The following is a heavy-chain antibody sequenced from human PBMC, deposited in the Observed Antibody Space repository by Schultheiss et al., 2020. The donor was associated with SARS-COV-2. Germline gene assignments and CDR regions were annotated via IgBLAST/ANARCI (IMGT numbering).Heavy chain of an antibody. CDR3: AREGGDIVVVPAAMSYYYYYMDV. D-gene: IGHD2-2*01. V-gene: IGHV3-30*04. CDR2: ISYDGSNK. Sequence: GESLKISCAASGFTFSSYAMHWVRQAPGKGLEWVAVISYDGSNKYYADSVKGRFTISRDNSKNTLYLQMNSLKTEDTAVYYCAREGGDIVVVPAAMSYYYYYMDVWGKGTAVTVSS. J-gene: IGHJ6*03. CDR1: GFTFSSYA.